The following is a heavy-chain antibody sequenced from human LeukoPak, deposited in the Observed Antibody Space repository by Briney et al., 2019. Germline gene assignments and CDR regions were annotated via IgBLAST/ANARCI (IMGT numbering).Heavy chain of an antibody. V-gene: IGHV4-4*08. D-gene: IGHD2-21*01. CDR3: ARDPGYQGGGYSYFDY. Sequence: SETLSLTCTVSGGSISSYYWSWIRQPPGKGLEWIGYIYTSGSTNYNPSLKSRVTMSVDTSKNQFSLKLSSVTAADTAVYYCARDPGYQGGGYSYFDYWGQGTLVTVSS. J-gene: IGHJ4*02. CDR2: IYTSGST. CDR1: GGSISSYY.